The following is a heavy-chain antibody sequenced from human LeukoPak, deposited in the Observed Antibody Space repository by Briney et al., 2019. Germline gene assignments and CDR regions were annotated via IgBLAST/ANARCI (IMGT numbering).Heavy chain of an antibody. V-gene: IGHV3-48*03. CDR1: GFTFSSSE. D-gene: IGHD4-17*01. Sequence: PGGSLRLSCAASGFTFSSSEMNWVRRAPGKGLEWVSYISSTGTPIFYADSVKGRFAISRDNAKNSLYLQMNSLRAEGTALYYCAREDTVDAFDIWGQGTMVTVSS. CDR3: AREDTVDAFDI. J-gene: IGHJ3*02. CDR2: ISSTGTPI.